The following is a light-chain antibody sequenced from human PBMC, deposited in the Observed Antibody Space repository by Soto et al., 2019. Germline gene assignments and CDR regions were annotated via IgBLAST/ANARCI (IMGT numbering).Light chain of an antibody. CDR3: QLWDRSFDHEV. CDR2: YDS. J-gene: IGLJ2*01. Sequence: SYELTQPPSVSVAPGKTARITCEGNNVGSKSVHWYQQKPGQAPVLVISYDSDRPSGIPERFSGSNSGNTATLTITRIEDGDEADYYCQLWDRSFDHEVFGGGTKLTVL. CDR1: NVGSKS. V-gene: IGLV3-21*04.